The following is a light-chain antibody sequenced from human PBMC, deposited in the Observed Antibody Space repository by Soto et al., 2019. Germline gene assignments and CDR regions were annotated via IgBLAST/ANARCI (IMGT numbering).Light chain of an antibody. CDR3: LLSYNGPYV. CDR2: DTT. CDR1: TGAVTNGHY. J-gene: IGLJ1*01. Sequence: AVGTQERSLSVYPGGTVTLTRDTSTGAVTNGHYPYWFQQKPGRAPRTLIYDTTNRHSWTPARFSGSLLGGKAALTLSGAQPEDEAEYYCLLSYNGPYVFGTGTKVTVL. V-gene: IGLV7-46*01.